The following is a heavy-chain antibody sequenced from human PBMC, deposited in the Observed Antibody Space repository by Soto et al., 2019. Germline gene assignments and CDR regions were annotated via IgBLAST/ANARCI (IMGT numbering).Heavy chain of an antibody. D-gene: IGHD3-10*01. CDR3: ARVVDGGCDP. CDR2: INSDGSST. J-gene: IGHJ5*02. Sequence: EVQLVESGGGLVQPGGALRLSCAASGFTFSSYWMHWVRQAPGKGLVWVSRINSDGSSTSYADYVKGRFTNSRDNAKNTLYLQMNRLRAEDTAVYYCARVVDGGCDPWGQGTLVTGSA. V-gene: IGHV3-74*01. CDR1: GFTFSSYW.